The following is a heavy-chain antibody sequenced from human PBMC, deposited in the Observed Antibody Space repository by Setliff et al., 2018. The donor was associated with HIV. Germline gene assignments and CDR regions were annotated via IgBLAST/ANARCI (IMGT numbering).Heavy chain of an antibody. CDR3: ATDRVLPSAIRGGWLDP. V-gene: IGHV1-69-2*01. CDR1: GFIFGGYY. J-gene: IGHJ5*02. CDR2: VDPEDGET. D-gene: IGHD2-2*02. Sequence: GASVKVSCKGSGFIFGGYYMHWVQLAPGKGLEWMGRVDPEDGETIYAEKFQGRLTITADTSTDTTYMELSSLRADDTAIYYCATDRVLPSAIRGGWLDPWGQGTLVTVSS.